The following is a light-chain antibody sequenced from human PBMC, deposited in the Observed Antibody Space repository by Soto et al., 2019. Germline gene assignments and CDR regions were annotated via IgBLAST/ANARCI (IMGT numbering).Light chain of an antibody. CDR2: EDS. CDR1: NVGGKS. CDR3: QVWDTVSLHAI. V-gene: IGLV3-21*02. J-gene: IGLJ2*01. Sequence: LTRPPSVSLAPGQTASITCVGDNVGGKSVHWYQQKAGQAPVLVIHEDSDRPSGIPERFSGSNSANTATLTISRVEAGDEAAYYCQVWDTVSLHAIFGGGTKVTVL.